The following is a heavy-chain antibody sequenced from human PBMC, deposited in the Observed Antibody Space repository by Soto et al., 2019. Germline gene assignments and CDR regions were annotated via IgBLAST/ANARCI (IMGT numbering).Heavy chain of an antibody. V-gene: IGHV3-23*01. J-gene: IGHJ4*02. CDR1: GFTFSRYA. CDR3: AKAHNGNYNPNAY. CDR2: ISGSGGST. D-gene: IGHD1-7*01. Sequence: PGGSLRLSCAASGFTFSRYAMSWVRQAPGKELEWVDAISGSGGSTYYADSVKGRFTISRDNSKNTLYLQMNSLRAEDTAVYHYAKAHNGNYNPNAYWGQGTLVTVSS.